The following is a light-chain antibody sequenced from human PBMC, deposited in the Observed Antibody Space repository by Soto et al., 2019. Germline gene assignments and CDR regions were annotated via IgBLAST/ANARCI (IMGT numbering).Light chain of an antibody. V-gene: IGKV1-5*01. CDR3: QQYNSYPWT. J-gene: IGKJ1*01. CDR2: DAS. Sequence: DIHMTQSPYTLSASVGYRVTITFRASQSISSWLAWYQQKPGKAPKLLIYDASSLESGVPSRFSGSGSGTEFTLTISSLQPDDFATYYCQQYNSYPWTFGQGTKVDIK. CDR1: QSISSW.